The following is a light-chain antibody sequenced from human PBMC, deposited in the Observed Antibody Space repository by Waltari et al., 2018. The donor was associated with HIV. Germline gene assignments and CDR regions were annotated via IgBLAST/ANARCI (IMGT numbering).Light chain of an antibody. CDR1: NIGGKS. CDR2: YNS. Sequence: SYVLTQPPSVSVAPGAAATISCGAWNIGGKSVHWYKQQPGQAPVLVTRYNSDRPSGITDRISGSNTGHTATLTSTSVEAGDEATYYCKVWESSNEHVVFGGGTEQTVL. CDR3: KVWESSNEHVV. J-gene: IGLJ3*02. V-gene: IGLV3-21*01.